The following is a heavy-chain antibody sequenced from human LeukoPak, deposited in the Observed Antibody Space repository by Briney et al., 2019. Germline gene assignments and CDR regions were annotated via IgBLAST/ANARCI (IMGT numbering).Heavy chain of an antibody. V-gene: IGHV1-2*06. J-gene: IGHJ4*02. CDR2: INPNSGGT. CDR1: GYTFTGYY. CDR3: ARDRSGWYFPLDY. D-gene: IGHD6-19*01. Sequence: ASVKVSYKASGYTFTGYYMHWVRQAPGQGLEWMGRINPNSGGTNYAQKFQGRVTMTRDTSISTAYMELSRLRSDDTAVYYCARDRSGWYFPLDYWGQGTLVTVSS.